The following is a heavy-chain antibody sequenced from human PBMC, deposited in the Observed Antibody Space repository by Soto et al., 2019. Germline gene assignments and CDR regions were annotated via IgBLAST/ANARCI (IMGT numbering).Heavy chain of an antibody. CDR3: TKDLLQGRGMDV. D-gene: IGHD1-1*01. V-gene: IGHV3-72*01. CDR2: SRNKASSYTT. J-gene: IGHJ6*02. Sequence: GGSLRLSCAASGFIFSEYYMDWDRQAPGKGLEWVGRSRNKASSYTTEYAASVRGRFTISRDESNNSLDLQMNSLKTEDTAVYYCTKDLLQGRGMDVWGQGTTVTVSS. CDR1: GFIFSEYY.